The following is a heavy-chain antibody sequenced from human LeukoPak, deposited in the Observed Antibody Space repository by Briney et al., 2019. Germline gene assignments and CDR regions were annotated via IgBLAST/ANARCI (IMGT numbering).Heavy chain of an antibody. CDR1: GITFSSYE. Sequence: GGSLRLSCAASGITFSSYEMNWVRQAPGKGLEWVSYISSSGSPIYYADSVKGRFTISRDNAKNSLYLQMNSLRAEDTAVDYCARSLTFGSRGQGTLVTVSS. CDR2: ISSSGSPI. CDR3: ARSLTFGS. V-gene: IGHV3-48*03. J-gene: IGHJ4*02. D-gene: IGHD3-16*01.